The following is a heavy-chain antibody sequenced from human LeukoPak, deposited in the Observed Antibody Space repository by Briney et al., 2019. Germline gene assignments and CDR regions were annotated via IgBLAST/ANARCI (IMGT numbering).Heavy chain of an antibody. CDR2: IRYDGSNK. V-gene: IGHV3-30*02. CDR3: AKGVAYYYDSSGSDNFDY. D-gene: IGHD3-22*01. CDR1: GFTFSSYG. J-gene: IGHJ4*02. Sequence: GGSLRLSCAASGFTFSSYGMHWVRQAPGKGLEWVAFIRYDGSNKYYADSVKGRFTISRDNSKNTLYLQMNSLRAEDTAVYYCAKGVAYYYDSSGSDNFDYWGQGTLVTVSS.